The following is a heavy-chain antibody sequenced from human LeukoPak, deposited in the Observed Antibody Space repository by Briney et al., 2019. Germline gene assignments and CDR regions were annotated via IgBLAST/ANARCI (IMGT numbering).Heavy chain of an antibody. CDR3: ARGGGLDV. D-gene: IGHD3-16*01. Sequence: GGSLRLSCAASGFTFSSYWMNWARQAPGKGLEWVASINHNGNVNYYVDSVKGRFTISRDNAKNSLYLQMSNLRAEDTAVYFCARGGGLDVWGQGAAVTVSS. CDR2: INHNGNVN. V-gene: IGHV3-7*03. CDR1: GFTFSSYW. J-gene: IGHJ6*02.